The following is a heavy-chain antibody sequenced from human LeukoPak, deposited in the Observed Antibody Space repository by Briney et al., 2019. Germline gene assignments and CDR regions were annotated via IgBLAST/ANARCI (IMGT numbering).Heavy chain of an antibody. Sequence: GESLKISCKGSGYSFTSYWIGWVRQMPGKGLEWMGIIYPGDSDTRYSPSFQGQVTISADKSISTAYLQWSSLKASDTAMYYCARVKSYYYDTSDKDAFDIWGQGTMVTVSS. D-gene: IGHD3-22*01. CDR2: IYPGDSDT. CDR3: ARVKSYYYDTSDKDAFDI. V-gene: IGHV5-51*01. CDR1: GYSFTSYW. J-gene: IGHJ3*02.